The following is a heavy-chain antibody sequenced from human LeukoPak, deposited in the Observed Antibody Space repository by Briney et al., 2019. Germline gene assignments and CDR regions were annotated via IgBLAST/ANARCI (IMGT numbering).Heavy chain of an antibody. CDR2: IIPIFGTA. CDR1: GGTFSSYA. CDR3: ARGRDGYNSGELDY. Sequence: SVKVSRKASGGTFSSYAISWVRQAPGQGLEWMGRIIPIFGTANYAQKFQGRVTITTDKSTSTAYMELSSLRSEDTAVYYCARGRDGYNSGELDYWGQGTLVTVSS. V-gene: IGHV1-69*05. D-gene: IGHD5-24*01. J-gene: IGHJ4*02.